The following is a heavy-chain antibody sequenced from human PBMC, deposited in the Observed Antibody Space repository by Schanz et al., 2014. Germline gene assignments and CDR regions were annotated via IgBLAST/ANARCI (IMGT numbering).Heavy chain of an antibody. D-gene: IGHD6-25*01. CDR2: ISASGGDT. V-gene: IGHV3-23*04. J-gene: IGHJ4*02. Sequence: EVQLVESGGGLVQPGGSLRLSCLASGFAFSSYAMSWVRQAPGKGLEWVSAISASGGDTYYADSVKGRFTISRDNSKNTLYLQMNSLRAEDTAVYYCAKVRYSSGWRGDYFDEWGQGTLVTVAS. CDR1: GFAFSSYA. CDR3: AKVRYSSGWRGDYFDE.